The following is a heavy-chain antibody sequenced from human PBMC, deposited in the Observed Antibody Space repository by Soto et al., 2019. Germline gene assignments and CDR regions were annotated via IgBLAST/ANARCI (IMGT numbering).Heavy chain of an antibody. D-gene: IGHD6-25*01. CDR3: AKDIREYSSGWTYFDY. Sequence: GGSLRLSCAASGFTFHDYAMHWVRQGQGKGLEWVSGITWNSGSIDYADSVKGRFTISRDNARNSLYLQMKSLRPEDTALYYCAKDIREYSSGWTYFDYWGHGTLVTVSS. CDR2: ITWNSGSI. V-gene: IGHV3-9*01. CDR1: GFTFHDYA. J-gene: IGHJ4*01.